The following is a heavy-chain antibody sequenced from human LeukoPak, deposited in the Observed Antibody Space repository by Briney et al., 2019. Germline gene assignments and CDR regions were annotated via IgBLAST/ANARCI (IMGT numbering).Heavy chain of an antibody. CDR3: ASVGYSSGWHFSDY. J-gene: IGHJ4*02. Sequence: SETLSLTCAVYGGSFSGYYWSWIRQPPGKGLEWIGEINHSGSTNYNPSLKSRVTISVDTSKNQFSLKLSSVTAADTAVYYCASVGYSSGWHFSDYWGQGTLVTVSS. D-gene: IGHD6-19*01. V-gene: IGHV4-34*01. CDR2: INHSGST. CDR1: GGSFSGYY.